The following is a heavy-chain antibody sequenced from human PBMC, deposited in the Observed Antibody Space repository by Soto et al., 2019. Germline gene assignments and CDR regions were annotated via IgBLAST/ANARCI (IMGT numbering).Heavy chain of an antibody. CDR1: GYSFANYL. V-gene: IGHV5-51*01. CDR3: ARNGLVKYYYGMDV. D-gene: IGHD2-8*01. CDR2: IYPGDSDT. Sequence: PGESLKISFQGSGYSFANYLISWVRQMPVKGLEWVGVIYPGDSDTRYSPSFRGQVTISDEKSISHVYLQGTSLKASDTAMYYCARNGLVKYYYGMDVWGQGTTVTLSS. J-gene: IGHJ6*02.